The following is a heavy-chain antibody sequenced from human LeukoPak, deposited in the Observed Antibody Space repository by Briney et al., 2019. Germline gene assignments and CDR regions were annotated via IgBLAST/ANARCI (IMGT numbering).Heavy chain of an antibody. V-gene: IGHV1-3*03. CDR2: INAGNGNT. J-gene: IGHJ6*03. Sequence: GASVKVSCKASGYTFTSYAMHWVRQAPGQRLEWMGWINAGNGNTKYSQEFQGRVTITRNTSISTAYMELSSLRSEDTAVYYCARARVPRRRQIAGAGYYYYYYMDVWGKGTTVTISS. CDR1: GYTFTSYA. D-gene: IGHD6-13*01. CDR3: ARARVPRRRQIAGAGYYYYYYMDV.